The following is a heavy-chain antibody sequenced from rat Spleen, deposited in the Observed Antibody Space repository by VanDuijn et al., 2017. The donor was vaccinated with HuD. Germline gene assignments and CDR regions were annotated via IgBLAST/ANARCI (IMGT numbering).Heavy chain of an antibody. D-gene: IGHD1-11*01. CDR2: IWTGGST. CDR3: AREGATEGIVRVMDA. Sequence: QVQLKESGPGLVQPSQTLSLACTVSGFSLTSYHVSWVRQPPGKGLEWMGVIWTGGSTAYNSLLKSRLSISRDTSKSQVFLKMNSRQTEDTATYYWAREGATEGIVRVMDAWGQGASVTVSS. V-gene: IGHV2-43*01. J-gene: IGHJ4*01. CDR1: GFSLTSYH.